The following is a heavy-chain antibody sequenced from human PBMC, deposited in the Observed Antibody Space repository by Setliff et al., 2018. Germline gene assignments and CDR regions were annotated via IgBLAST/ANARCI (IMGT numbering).Heavy chain of an antibody. J-gene: IGHJ6*03. Sequence: ASVKVSCKASGGTFSSYGISWVRQAPGQGLEWMGGTIPIFGTTDYAQKFQGRVTIITDESTSTAFMQLSSLRSEDTAVYYCVREGVDSRSSTDYRYYMDVWGKGTTVTVSS. D-gene: IGHD3-22*01. CDR2: TIPIFGTT. V-gene: IGHV1-69*05. CDR3: VREGVDSRSSTDYRYYMDV. CDR1: GGTFSSYG.